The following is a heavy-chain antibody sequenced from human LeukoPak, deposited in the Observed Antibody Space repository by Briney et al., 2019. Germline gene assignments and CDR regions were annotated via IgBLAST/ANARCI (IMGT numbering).Heavy chain of an antibody. CDR1: GGSISSYY. Sequence: SSETLSLTCTVSGGSISSYYWSWIRQPAGKGLEWIGRIYTSGSTNYNPSLKSRVTMSIDTSKNQFSLKLSSVTAADTAVYYCARHRKNYYDSSGYYYWFDPWGQGTLVTVSS. CDR3: ARHRKNYYDSSGYYYWFDP. J-gene: IGHJ5*02. V-gene: IGHV4-4*07. CDR2: IYTSGST. D-gene: IGHD3-22*01.